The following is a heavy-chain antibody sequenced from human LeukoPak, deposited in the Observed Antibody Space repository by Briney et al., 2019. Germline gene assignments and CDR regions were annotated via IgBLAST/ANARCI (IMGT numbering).Heavy chain of an antibody. V-gene: IGHV3-7*03. Sequence: PGGSLRLSCAASGFIFTTHWMSWVRQAPGKGVEWVANINQDGSEKYYVDSVKGRFTISRDNAKNSLYLQMNSLRAEDTALYHCARETDSSGWYEMRLGSLGPNWFDPWGQGTLVTVSS. D-gene: IGHD6-19*01. CDR2: INQDGSEK. J-gene: IGHJ5*02. CDR1: GFIFTTHW. CDR3: ARETDSSGWYEMRLGSLGPNWFDP.